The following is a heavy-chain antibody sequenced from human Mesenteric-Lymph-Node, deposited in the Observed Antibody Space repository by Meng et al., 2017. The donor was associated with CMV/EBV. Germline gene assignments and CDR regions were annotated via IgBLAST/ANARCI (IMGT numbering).Heavy chain of an antibody. J-gene: IGHJ4*02. D-gene: IGHD3-3*01. Sequence: GESLKISCAASGFTFSSYAVHWVRQAPGKGLEWVAIISYDGNIKYYADSVKGRFTISRDNSKNTLYLQMNSLRAEDTAVYYCARGYDFWSGWLDYWGQGTPVTVSS. CDR3: ARGYDFWSGWLDY. CDR2: ISYDGNIK. CDR1: GFTFSSYA. V-gene: IGHV3-30*04.